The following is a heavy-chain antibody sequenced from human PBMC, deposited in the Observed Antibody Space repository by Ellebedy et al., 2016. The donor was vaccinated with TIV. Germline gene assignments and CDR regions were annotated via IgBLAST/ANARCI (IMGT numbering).Heavy chain of an antibody. D-gene: IGHD2-15*01. CDR3: TKARDGGGSVDY. Sequence: GESLKISCASSGFTFSSYSMNWVRQAPGKGLGWVSSISSNSNYIYYADSVRGRFTISRDNAKKSLYLQMNSLRAEDTAVYYCTKARDGGGSVDYWGQGTLVTVSS. CDR2: ISSNSNYI. V-gene: IGHV3-21*01. CDR1: GFTFSSYS. J-gene: IGHJ4*02.